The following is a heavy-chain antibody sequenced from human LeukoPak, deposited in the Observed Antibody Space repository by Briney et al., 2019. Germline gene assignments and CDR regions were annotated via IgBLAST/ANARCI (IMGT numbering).Heavy chain of an antibody. Sequence: ASVKLSCKASGYGFNRYGITWVRQAPGQGLEWTGWISAYNGDTKYAQTFEGRVTMTTDTSTTTAYMELRSLRSDDTAVYYCARDPSNTSGWYIYFDYWGQGTLVTVSS. CDR1: GYGFNRYG. CDR2: ISAYNGDT. D-gene: IGHD6-19*01. CDR3: ARDPSNTSGWYIYFDY. V-gene: IGHV1-18*01. J-gene: IGHJ4*02.